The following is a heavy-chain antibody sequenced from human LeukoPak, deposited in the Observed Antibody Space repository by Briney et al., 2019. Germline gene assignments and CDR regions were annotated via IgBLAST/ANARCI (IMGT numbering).Heavy chain of an antibody. J-gene: IGHJ4*02. D-gene: IGHD6-13*01. V-gene: IGHV3-7*04. CDR1: GFTFSTYW. CDR2: IKQDGSEK. Sequence: GGSLRLSCAASGFTFSTYWMSWVRQAPGKRLEWVANIKQDGSEKYYVDSVKGRFTISRDNAKNSLCLQMNSLRVEDTAVYYCARTDHSSRFYYFDYWGQGTLVTVSS. CDR3: ARTDHSSRFYYFDY.